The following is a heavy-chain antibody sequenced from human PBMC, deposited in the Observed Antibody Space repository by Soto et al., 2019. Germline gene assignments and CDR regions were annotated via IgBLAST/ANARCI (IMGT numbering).Heavy chain of an antibody. CDR3: ARGTDYYDSSGYIYFDY. V-gene: IGHV1-69*01. J-gene: IGHJ4*02. Sequence: QVQLVQSGAEVKKPGSSVKVSCKASGGTFSSYAISWVRQAPGQGLEWMGGIIPIFGTANYAQKFHGRVTITADESTSTAYMELSSLRSEDTAVYYCARGTDYYDSSGYIYFDYWGQGTLVTVSS. CDR1: GGTFSSYA. D-gene: IGHD3-22*01. CDR2: IIPIFGTA.